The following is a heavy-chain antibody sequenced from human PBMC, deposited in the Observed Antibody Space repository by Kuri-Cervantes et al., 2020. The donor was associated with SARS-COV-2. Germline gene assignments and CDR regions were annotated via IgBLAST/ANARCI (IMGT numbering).Heavy chain of an antibody. CDR2: ISGSGGST. J-gene: IGHJ6*02. D-gene: IGHD6-13*01. Sequence: GESLKISCAASGFTFSSYSMNWVRQAPGKGLEWVSAISGSGGSTYYADSVKGRFTISRDNSKNTLYLQMNSLRAEDTAVYYCAKDHSSTWLHFAYGADVWGQGTTVTVSS. CDR1: GFTFSSYS. V-gene: IGHV3-23*01. CDR3: AKDHSSTWLHFAYGADV.